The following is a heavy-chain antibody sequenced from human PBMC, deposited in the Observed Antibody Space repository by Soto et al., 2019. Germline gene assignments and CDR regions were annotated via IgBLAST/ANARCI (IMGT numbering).Heavy chain of an antibody. CDR2: IYYSGST. J-gene: IGHJ6*03. CDR1: GGSISSYY. V-gene: IGHV4-59*01. D-gene: IGHD3-3*01. Sequence: SETLSLTCTVSGGSISSYYWSWIRQPPGKGLEWIGYIYYSGSTNYNPSLKSRVTISVDTSKNQFSLKLSSVTAADTAVYYCARGIAPQDDFWSGTPPYYMDVWGKGTTVTVSS. CDR3: ARGIAPQDDFWSGTPPYYMDV.